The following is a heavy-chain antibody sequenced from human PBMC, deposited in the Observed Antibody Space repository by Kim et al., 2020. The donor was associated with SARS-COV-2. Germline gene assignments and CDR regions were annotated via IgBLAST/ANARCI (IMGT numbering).Heavy chain of an antibody. CDR2: INHSGST. Sequence: SETLSLTCAVYGGSFSGYYWSWIRQPPGKGLEWIGAINHSGSTNYNPSLKSRVTISVDTSKNQFSLKLSSVTAANTAVYYCARGSRGCSYGYYWGQGTLVTGSS. CDR3: ARGSRGCSYGYY. V-gene: IGHV4-34*01. D-gene: IGHD5-18*01. CDR1: GGSFSGYY. J-gene: IGHJ4*02.